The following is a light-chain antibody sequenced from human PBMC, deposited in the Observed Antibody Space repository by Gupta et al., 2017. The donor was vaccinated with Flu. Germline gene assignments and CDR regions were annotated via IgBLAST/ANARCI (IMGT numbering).Light chain of an antibody. J-gene: IGKJ1*01. CDR3: QQYGSSLRT. Sequence: ESVLTQSPGTLSLSPGERATLSCRASQSVSSSYLAWCQQKPGQAPRLLIYGASSRATGIPDRFSGSGSGTDFTLTISRLEPEDFAVYYCQQYGSSLRTFGQGTKVEIK. V-gene: IGKV3-20*01. CDR2: GAS. CDR1: QSVSSSY.